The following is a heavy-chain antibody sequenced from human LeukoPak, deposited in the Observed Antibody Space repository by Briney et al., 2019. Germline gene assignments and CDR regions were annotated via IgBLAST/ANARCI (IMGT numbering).Heavy chain of an antibody. CDR3: ARDTIERGYCSGGSCPNVYYYYYGMDV. CDR1: GFTFSSYW. V-gene: IGHV3-7*01. Sequence: GGSLRLSCAASGFTFSSYWMSWVCQAPGKGLEWVANIKQDGSEKYYVDSVKGRFTISRDNAKNSLYLQMNSLRAEDTAVYYCARDTIERGYCSGGSCPNVYYYYYGMDVWGQGTTVTVSS. D-gene: IGHD2-15*01. CDR2: IKQDGSEK. J-gene: IGHJ6*02.